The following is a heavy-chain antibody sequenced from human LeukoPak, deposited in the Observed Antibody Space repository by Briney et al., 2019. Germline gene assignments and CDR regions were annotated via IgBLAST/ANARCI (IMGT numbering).Heavy chain of an antibody. Sequence: GASVKVSCKASGYTFTGYYMHWVRQAPGQGLEWMGIINPSGGSTSYAQKFQGRVTMTRDMSTSTVYMELSSLRSEDTAVYYCATGGHVRVYDSSAYYGHYWGQGTLVTVSS. J-gene: IGHJ4*02. D-gene: IGHD3-22*01. V-gene: IGHV1-46*01. CDR1: GYTFTGYY. CDR3: ATGGHVRVYDSSAYYGHY. CDR2: INPSGGST.